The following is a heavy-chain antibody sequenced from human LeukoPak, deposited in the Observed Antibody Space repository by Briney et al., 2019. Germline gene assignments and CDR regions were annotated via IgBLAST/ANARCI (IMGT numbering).Heavy chain of an antibody. CDR3: ARGGGCTTTTCYWADF. V-gene: IGHV3-21*01. J-gene: IGHJ4*01. D-gene: IGHD2-2*01. CDR2: IGDGSSHT. Sequence: GGSLRLPCAASGFSFTTYSMNWFRQAPGKGLEWVSSIGDGSSHTYYADSVRGRFTISRDNAKNSLSLQMSSLRAEDTAVYYCARGGGCTTTTCYWADFWGQGTLVTVSS. CDR1: GFSFTTYS.